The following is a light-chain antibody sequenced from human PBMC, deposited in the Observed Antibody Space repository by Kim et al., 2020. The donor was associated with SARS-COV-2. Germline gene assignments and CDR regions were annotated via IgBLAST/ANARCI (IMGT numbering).Light chain of an antibody. Sequence: SSELTQPSSLSVSPGQTARITCSGDVLASKFARWFQLKPGQAPLLVIYKDTERPSGIPERFSGSISGTTVTLTITGAQVDDEADYYCYSTPDNTLVFGGGTQLTVL. CDR1: VLASKF. V-gene: IGLV3-27*01. CDR2: KDT. CDR3: YSTPDNTLV. J-gene: IGLJ2*01.